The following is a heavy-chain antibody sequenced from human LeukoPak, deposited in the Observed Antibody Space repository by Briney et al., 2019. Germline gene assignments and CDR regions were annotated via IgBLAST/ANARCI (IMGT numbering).Heavy chain of an antibody. J-gene: IGHJ2*01. Sequence: GGSLRLSCAASGFTVSSSYMSWVRQAPGKGLEWVSVIYSGGSTYNADSVKGRFAISRDNSQNTLYLQMNSLRAEDTAVYYCARGSHYDGSGFTLFDLWGRGTLVTVSS. V-gene: IGHV3-66*01. CDR1: GFTVSSSY. CDR3: ARGSHYDGSGFTLFDL. CDR2: IYSGGST. D-gene: IGHD3-22*01.